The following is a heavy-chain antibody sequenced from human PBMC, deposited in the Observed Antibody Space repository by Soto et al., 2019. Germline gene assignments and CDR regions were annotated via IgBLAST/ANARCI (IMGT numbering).Heavy chain of an antibody. J-gene: IGHJ6*03. V-gene: IGHV1-18*01. CDR2: ISAYNGNT. CDR3: ARGRRTDIVVVPAAPEYYMDV. Sequence: GASVKVSCKASGYTFTSYGISWVRQAPGQGLEWMGWISAYNGNTNYAQKLQGRVTMTTDTSTSTAYMELRGLRSDDTAVYYCARGRRTDIVVVPAAPEYYMDVWGKGTTVTVSS. CDR1: GYTFTSYG. D-gene: IGHD2-2*01.